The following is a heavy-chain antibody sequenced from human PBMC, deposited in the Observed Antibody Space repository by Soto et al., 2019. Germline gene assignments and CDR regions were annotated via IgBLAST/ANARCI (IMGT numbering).Heavy chain of an antibody. CDR2: ITPDNGNT. V-gene: IGHV1-18*01. CDR1: GYNFVTFG. CDR3: ARLAPCAGDPCYSLPLDL. D-gene: IGHD2-21*01. J-gene: IGHJ5*02. Sequence: QVQLLQSGAEVKEPGASVKVSCKASGYNFVTFGVSWVRQAPGQGLEWMGWITPDNGNTNYAQRFQVRATMTTDTATSTAYMEVRSLRSDDTAVYYCARLAPCAGDPCYSLPLDLWGQGALVTVSS.